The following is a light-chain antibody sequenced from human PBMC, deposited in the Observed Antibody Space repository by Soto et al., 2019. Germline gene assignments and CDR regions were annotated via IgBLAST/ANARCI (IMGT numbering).Light chain of an antibody. J-gene: IGLJ2*01. Sequence: QSVLTQPPSVSGAPGQRVTISCTGSNSNIGAGYDVHWYQQLPGTAPKLLIYGNSNRPSGVPDRFSGSKSGTSASLAITGLQAEDEADYYCQSYDSSPYAIFGGGTKLTVL. CDR3: QSYDSSPYAI. CDR1: NSNIGAGYD. CDR2: GNS. V-gene: IGLV1-40*01.